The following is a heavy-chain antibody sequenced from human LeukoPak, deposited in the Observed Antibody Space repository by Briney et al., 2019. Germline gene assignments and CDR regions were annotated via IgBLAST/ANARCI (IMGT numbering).Heavy chain of an antibody. V-gene: IGHV4-34*01. CDR3: ARDSGIYSSGWYWGNYFDY. D-gene: IGHD6-19*01. CDR1: GGSFSGYY. J-gene: IGHJ4*02. Sequence: SETLSLTCAVYGGSFSGYYWSWIRQPPGKGLEWIGEINHSGNTNYNPSLKSRVTISVDTSKNQFSLQLNSVTPEDTAVYYCARDSGIYSSGWYWGNYFDYWGQGTLVTVSS. CDR2: INHSGNT.